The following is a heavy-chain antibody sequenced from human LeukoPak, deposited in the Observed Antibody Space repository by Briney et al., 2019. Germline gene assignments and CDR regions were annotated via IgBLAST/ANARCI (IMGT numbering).Heavy chain of an antibody. V-gene: IGHV3-73*01. CDR3: TRHGEGRYIAPFLFDY. CDR1: GFTFSGSA. Sequence: GGSLRLSCAASGFTFSGSAMHWVRQASGRGLEWVGRIRSKANSYATAYAASVKGRFTISRYDSKNTAYLQMNSLKTEDTAVYYCTRHGEGRYIAPFLFDYWGQGTLVTVSS. J-gene: IGHJ4*02. D-gene: IGHD6-13*01. CDR2: IRSKANSYAT.